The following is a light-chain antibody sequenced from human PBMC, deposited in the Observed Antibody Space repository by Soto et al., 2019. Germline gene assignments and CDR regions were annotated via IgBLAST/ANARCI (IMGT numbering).Light chain of an antibody. CDR3: AAWDDTVRSYV. J-gene: IGLJ1*01. V-gene: IGLV1-47*01. Sequence: QSVLTQPSSVSGTPGQGVTISCSGSISNIGNNYVYWFQQLPGTAPKVLTNRNDQRPSGVPDRCSGSKSGTSASLAIGGLRSEDEADYYCAAWDDTVRSYVFGTGTKVTVL. CDR1: ISNIGNNY. CDR2: RND.